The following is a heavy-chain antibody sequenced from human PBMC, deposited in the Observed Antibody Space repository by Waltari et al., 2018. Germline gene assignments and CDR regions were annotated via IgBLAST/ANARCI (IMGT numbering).Heavy chain of an antibody. J-gene: IGHJ4*02. CDR1: GFTFRAYT. CDR2: ISGSSVST. V-gene: IGHV3-23*01. Sequence: EVQILESGGGLVQPGGSLRLSCAASGFTFRAYTMNWVRQAPGKGLEWVSSISGSSVSTYYADSVQGRFTISRDNSKNTMYLQMNSLRAEDSAVYYCAKDRSGSYYLGDSWGQGTLVTVSS. CDR3: AKDRSGSYYLGDS. D-gene: IGHD1-26*01.